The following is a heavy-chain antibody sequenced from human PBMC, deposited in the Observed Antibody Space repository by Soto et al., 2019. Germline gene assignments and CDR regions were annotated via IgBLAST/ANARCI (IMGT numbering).Heavy chain of an antibody. Sequence: VGWIRQPPGKALEWLALIYWDDDKRYSPSLKSRLTITKDTSKNQVVLTMTNMDPVDTATYYCAHRKYYDILTGSFDPWGQGTLVTVSS. V-gene: IGHV2-5*02. CDR2: IYWDDDK. CDR3: AHRKYYDILTGSFDP. D-gene: IGHD3-9*01. J-gene: IGHJ5*02.